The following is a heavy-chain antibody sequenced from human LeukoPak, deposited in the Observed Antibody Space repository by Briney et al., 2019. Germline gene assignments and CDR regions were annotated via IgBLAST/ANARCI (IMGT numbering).Heavy chain of an antibody. Sequence: PGGSLRLSCTASGFTFGDYAMSWVRQAPGKGLEWVGFIRSKAYGGTTEYAASVKGRFTISRDDSKSIAYLQMNSPKTEDTAVYYCTRGGPYYYGSGGFETFPQFDYWGQGTLVTVSS. V-gene: IGHV3-49*04. CDR3: TRGGPYYYGSGGFETFPQFDY. D-gene: IGHD3-10*01. J-gene: IGHJ4*02. CDR2: IRSKAYGGTT. CDR1: GFTFGDYA.